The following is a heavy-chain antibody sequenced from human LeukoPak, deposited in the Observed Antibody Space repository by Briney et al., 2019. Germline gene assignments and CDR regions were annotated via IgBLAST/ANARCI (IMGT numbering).Heavy chain of an antibody. D-gene: IGHD1-14*01. CDR2: IYAGGST. J-gene: IGHJ6*04. Sequence: GGSLRLSCAASGFSVSNNYISWVRQPPGKGLEWISVIYAGGSTCYTDSVKGRFTTSRDNSKNTVYLQMDRLTPEDTAVYYCARDPTGASVWGRGTTVTVSS. CDR3: ARDPTGASV. V-gene: IGHV3-53*01. CDR1: GFSVSNNY.